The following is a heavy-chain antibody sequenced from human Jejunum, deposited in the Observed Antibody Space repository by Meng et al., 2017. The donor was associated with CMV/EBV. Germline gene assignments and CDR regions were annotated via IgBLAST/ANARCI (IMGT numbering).Heavy chain of an antibody. Sequence: CGDTEFRFSNYYMSWIRQAPGKGLGWLSYISLSGSTIYYADSVKGRFTISRDNANNLLYLQMNSLRADDTAVYYCARGGGFIRFDPWGQGTLVTVSS. V-gene: IGHV3-11*01. CDR1: EFRFSNYY. D-gene: IGHD3-16*02. CDR2: ISLSGSTI. J-gene: IGHJ5*02. CDR3: ARGGGFIRFDP.